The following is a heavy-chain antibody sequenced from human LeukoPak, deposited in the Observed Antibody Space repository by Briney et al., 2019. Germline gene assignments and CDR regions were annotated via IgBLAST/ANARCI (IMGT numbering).Heavy chain of an antibody. Sequence: SETLSLTCTVSGGSISSSSYYWGWIRQPPGKGLEWIGSIYYSGSTYYNPSLKSRVTISVDTSENQFSLKLSSVTAADTAVYYCARDSSYDFWSGYQNFGMDVWGQGTTVTVSS. CDR3: ARDSSYDFWSGYQNFGMDV. V-gene: IGHV4-39*07. J-gene: IGHJ6*02. CDR2: IYYSGST. D-gene: IGHD3-3*01. CDR1: GGSISSSSYY.